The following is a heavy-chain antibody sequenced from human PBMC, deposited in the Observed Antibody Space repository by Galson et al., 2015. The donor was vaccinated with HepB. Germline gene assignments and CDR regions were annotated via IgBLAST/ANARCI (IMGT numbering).Heavy chain of an antibody. CDR2: FYYTGNT. J-gene: IGHJ4*02. Sequence: SETLSLTCTVSGGSISSSSYYWGWLRQPPGKGLEWIGSFYYTGNTHYNPSLESRVTISGDTSKNQFSLKLDSVTAADTAVYYCARHESESKTYAADNWGQGTLVTVSS. V-gene: IGHV4-39*01. CDR3: ARHESESKTYAADN. D-gene: IGHD2-2*01. CDR1: GGSISSSSYY.